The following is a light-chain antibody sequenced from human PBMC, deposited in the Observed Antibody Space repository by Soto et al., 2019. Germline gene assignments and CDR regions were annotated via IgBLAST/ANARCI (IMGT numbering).Light chain of an antibody. V-gene: IGKV1-13*02. CDR3: QQFNSYPST. Sequence: AIQLTQSPSSLSASVGDRVTITCRASQGISSALAWYQQKPGKAPKLLIYDASSLESGAPSRFNGSGSGTDFTLTISSLQPEDFATYYCQQFNSYPSTFGQGTKLEIK. J-gene: IGKJ2*01. CDR2: DAS. CDR1: QGISSA.